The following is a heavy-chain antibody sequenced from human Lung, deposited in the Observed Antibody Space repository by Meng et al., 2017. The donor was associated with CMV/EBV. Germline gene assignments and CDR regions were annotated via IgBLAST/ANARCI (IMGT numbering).Heavy chain of an antibody. CDR2: ITGDSTYK. CDR1: GFTFGSHS. Sequence: SCAASGFTFGSHSMNWVRQAPGKGLERVSSITGDSTYKHYADSLKGRFTISRDNAKNSLYLQMNSLRAEDTAVYYCARDSDDYDFWSAYYTDAFDFWGQGTXVTVS. J-gene: IGHJ3*01. CDR3: ARDSDDYDFWSAYYTDAFDF. V-gene: IGHV3-21*01. D-gene: IGHD3-3*01.